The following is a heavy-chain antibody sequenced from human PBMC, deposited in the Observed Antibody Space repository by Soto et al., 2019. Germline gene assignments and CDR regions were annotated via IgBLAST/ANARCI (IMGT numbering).Heavy chain of an antibody. CDR2: ISVSGGST. CDR3: AKRPLATVFGVAGNRFDP. CDR1: GFTFSTYA. J-gene: IGHJ5*02. D-gene: IGHD3-3*01. V-gene: IGHV3-23*01. Sequence: EVQLLESGGGLVQPGGSLRLSCAASGFTFSTYAMTWVRQAPGKGLEWVSGISVSGGSTYYADSVKGRFTISRDNSKNTRYLQMNSLRAEDTAVYYCAKRPLATVFGVAGNRFDPWGQGTLVTVSS.